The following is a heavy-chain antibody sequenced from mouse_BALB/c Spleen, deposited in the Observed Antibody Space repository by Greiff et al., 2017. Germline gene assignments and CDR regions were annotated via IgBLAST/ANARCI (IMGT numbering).Heavy chain of an antibody. V-gene: IGHV1-77*01. D-gene: IGHD2-10*02. CDR3: ARSKYGNSAWFAY. J-gene: IGHJ3*01. CDR1: GYTFTDYY. CDR2: IYPGSGNT. Sequence: QVQLKESGAELARPGASVKLSCKASGYTFTDYYINWVKQRTGQGLEWIGEIYPGSGNTYYNEKFKGKATLTADKSSSTAYMQLSSLTSEDSAVYFCARSKYGNSAWFAYWGQGTLVTVSA.